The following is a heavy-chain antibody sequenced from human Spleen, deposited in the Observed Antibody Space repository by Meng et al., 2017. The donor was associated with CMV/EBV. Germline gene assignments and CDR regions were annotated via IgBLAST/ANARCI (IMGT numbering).Heavy chain of an antibody. D-gene: IGHD2/OR15-2a*01. CDR2: IYPADSDN. V-gene: IGHV5-51*01. CDR1: GYTFTNYW. CDR3: ATSKYNFDY. J-gene: IGHJ4*02. Sequence: GESMKISCKGSGYTFTNYWIAWVRQMPGKGLEWMGIIYPADSDNTYSPSFQGQVTISADKSISTAYLQWSSLKASDTAMYDCATSKYNFDYWGQGTLVTVSS.